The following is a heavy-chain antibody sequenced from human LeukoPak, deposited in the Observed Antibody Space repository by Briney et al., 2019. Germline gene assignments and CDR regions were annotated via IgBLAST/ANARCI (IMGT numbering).Heavy chain of an antibody. J-gene: IGHJ4*02. CDR3: AAAEYSSSSGGY. CDR2: ISSSSSHI. CDR1: GFTFSSQS. V-gene: IGHV3-21*01. Sequence: GGSLRLSCAASGFTFSSQSMAWVRQAPEKLREWASSISSSSSHIYYADSVKGRFTISRDNAKNSLYLQMNSLRVEDTAVYYCAAAEYSSSSGGYWGQGTLVTVSS. D-gene: IGHD6-6*01.